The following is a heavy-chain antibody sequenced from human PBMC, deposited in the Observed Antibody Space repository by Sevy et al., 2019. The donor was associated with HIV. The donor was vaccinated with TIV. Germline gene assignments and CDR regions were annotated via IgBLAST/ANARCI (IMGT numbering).Heavy chain of an antibody. V-gene: IGHV3-7*01. CDR2: IKGDGSDK. J-gene: IGHJ4*02. D-gene: IGHD3-16*01. CDR3: AHETFGRFES. Sequence: GGSLRLSCAASGFTFSANWMNWVRQAPGKGLEWVANIKGDGSDKHYVDSVEGRFTISRDNAKNLLYPQMYSLRVEDTAVYYCAHETFGRFESWGQGTLVTVSS. CDR1: GFTFSANW.